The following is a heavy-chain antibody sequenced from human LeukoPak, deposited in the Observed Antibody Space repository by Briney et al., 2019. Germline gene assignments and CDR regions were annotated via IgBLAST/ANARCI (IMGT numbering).Heavy chain of an antibody. CDR1: GFTVGSSY. J-gene: IGHJ4*02. Sequence: PGGSLRLSCAASGFTVGSSYMGWVRQAPGKGLEWVSVIYSGGSTYYADSMKGRFTISRDNAKNTLYLQMNSLRAEDTAVYYCASLGYNSWYAFDYWGQGTLVTVSS. CDR3: ASLGYNSWYAFDY. V-gene: IGHV3-53*01. D-gene: IGHD2/OR15-2a*01. CDR2: IYSGGST.